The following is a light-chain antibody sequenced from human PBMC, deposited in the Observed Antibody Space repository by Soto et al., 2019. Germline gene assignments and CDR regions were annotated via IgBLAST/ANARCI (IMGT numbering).Light chain of an antibody. V-gene: IGKV3-20*01. CDR3: QQYGSSSTWT. CDR1: QSVSSAY. J-gene: IGKJ1*01. CDR2: AAS. Sequence: EIVLTQSPGTLYLSPGERATLSCRASQSVSSAYLAWYQHKPGQPPTLRIYAASSRVTGIPDRFSGSGSGTDFTLTISRLEPEDFAVYYCQQYGSSSTWTFGQGTKVEIK.